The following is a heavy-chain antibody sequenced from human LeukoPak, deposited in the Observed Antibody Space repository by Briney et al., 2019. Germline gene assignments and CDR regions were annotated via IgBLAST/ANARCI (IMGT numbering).Heavy chain of an antibody. CDR1: GFTFSNAW. Sequence: TGGSLRLSCAASGFTFSNAWMSWVRQAPGKGLEWVGRIRSKTDGGTTAYAAPAKGRFTISRDDSKNTLYLQMNSLKTEDTAVYYCTTDQVTGCSGGSCYPYYYYYGMDVWGQGTTVTVSS. CDR2: IRSKTDGGTT. D-gene: IGHD2-15*01. J-gene: IGHJ6*02. CDR3: TTDQVTGCSGGSCYPYYYYYGMDV. V-gene: IGHV3-15*01.